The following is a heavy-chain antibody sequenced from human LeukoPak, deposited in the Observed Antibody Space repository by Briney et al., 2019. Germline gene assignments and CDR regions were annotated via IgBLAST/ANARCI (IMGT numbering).Heavy chain of an antibody. J-gene: IGHJ1*01. Sequence: ASVKVSCKASRYTFTSYYMHWVRQAPGQGLEWMGIINPSGGSTSYAQKFQGRVTMTRDTSTSTVYMELSSLRSEDTAVYYCARAVEALAVTTYFQHWGQGTLVTVSS. CDR1: RYTFTSYY. V-gene: IGHV1-46*01. CDR3: ARAVEALAVTTYFQH. D-gene: IGHD4-17*01. CDR2: INPSGGST.